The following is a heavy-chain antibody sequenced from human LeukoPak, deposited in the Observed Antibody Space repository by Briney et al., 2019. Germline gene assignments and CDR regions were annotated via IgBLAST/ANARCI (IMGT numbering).Heavy chain of an antibody. CDR2: INPNSGGT. J-gene: IGHJ4*02. CDR1: GYTFTGYY. V-gene: IGHV1-2*02. Sequence: ASVKVSCKASGYTFTGYYMHWVRQAPGQGLEWMGWINPNSGGTNYAQKFQGRVTMTRDTSISTAYMELSRLRSDDTAVYYCARVDRLSTPLPDYLGQGTLVTVSS. D-gene: IGHD2/OR15-2a*01. CDR3: ARVDRLSTPLPDY.